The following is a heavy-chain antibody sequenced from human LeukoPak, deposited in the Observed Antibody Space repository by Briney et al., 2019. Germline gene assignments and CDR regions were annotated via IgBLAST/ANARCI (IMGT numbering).Heavy chain of an antibody. CDR1: GFTFSSYG. V-gene: IGHV3-30*02. CDR3: AKDPRLLWFGELDYFDY. J-gene: IGHJ4*02. Sequence: GGSLRLSCAASGFTFSSYGMHWVRQAPGKGLEWVAFIRYDGSNKYYADSVKGRFTISRDNSKNTLYLQMNSLRAEDTAVYYCAKDPRLLWFGELDYFDYWGQGTLVTVSS. CDR2: IRYDGSNK. D-gene: IGHD3-10*01.